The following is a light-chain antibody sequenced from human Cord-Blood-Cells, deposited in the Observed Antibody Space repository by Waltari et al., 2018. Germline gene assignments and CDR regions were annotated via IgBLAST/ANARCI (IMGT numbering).Light chain of an antibody. CDR2: DVS. J-gene: IGLJ1*01. V-gene: IGLV2-11*01. Sequence: QSALTQPRSVSGSHGQSVTISCTGTSSDVGGYNYVSWYQRHPGKAPKLMIYDVSKRPSGVPDRFSGSKSGNTASLTISGLQAEDEADYYCCSYAGSYTFYVFGTGTKVTVL. CDR3: CSYAGSYTFYV. CDR1: SSDVGGYNY.